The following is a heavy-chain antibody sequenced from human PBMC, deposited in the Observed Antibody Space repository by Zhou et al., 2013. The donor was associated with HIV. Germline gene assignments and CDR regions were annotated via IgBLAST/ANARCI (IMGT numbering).Heavy chain of an antibody. CDR3: ATYGPGYNWMYK. CDR1: GYTFTGYY. J-gene: IGHJ4*02. Sequence: QVQLVQSGAEVKKPGASVKVSCKTSGYTFTGYYIHWVRQAPGQGLEWMGWLNPNTGGTRYAQNFQGRVTMTRDTSITTVYMELNSLRSDDTAVYYCATYGPGYNWMYKWGQGTLVTVSS. CDR2: LNPNTGGT. D-gene: IGHD1-20*01. V-gene: IGHV1-2*02.